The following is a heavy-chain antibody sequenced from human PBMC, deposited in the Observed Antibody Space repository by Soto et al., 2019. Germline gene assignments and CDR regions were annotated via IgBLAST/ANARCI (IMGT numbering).Heavy chain of an antibody. D-gene: IGHD3-10*01. V-gene: IGHV3-23*01. J-gene: IGHJ4*02. CDR3: AKGSFGFDY. CDR1: GFPFTSYS. Sequence: GGPLGLSCASDGFPFTSYSMPLVRQVPGEGLQWVSSISKSGDSTYYADSVKGRFTTSRDNSKNTLYLQMNSLRAEDTAIYYCAKGSFGFDYWGQGTLVTVSS. CDR2: ISKSGDST.